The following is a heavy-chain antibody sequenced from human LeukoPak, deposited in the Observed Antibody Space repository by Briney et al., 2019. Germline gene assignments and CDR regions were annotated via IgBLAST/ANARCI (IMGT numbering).Heavy chain of an antibody. D-gene: IGHD5-18*01. CDR2: IYTSGST. J-gene: IGHJ3*02. CDR1: GGSISSYY. V-gene: IGHV4-4*07. Sequence: SETLSLTCTVSGGSISSYYWSWIRQPAGKGLEWIGYIYTSGSTNYNPSLKSRVTMSVDTSKNQFSLKLSSVTAADTAVYYCAREGAAMAPDAFDIWGQGTMVTVSS. CDR3: AREGAAMAPDAFDI.